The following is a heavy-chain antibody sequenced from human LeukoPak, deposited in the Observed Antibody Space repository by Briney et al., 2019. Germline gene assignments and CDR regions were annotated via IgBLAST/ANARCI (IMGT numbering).Heavy chain of an antibody. V-gene: IGHV4-59*01. D-gene: IGHD6-13*01. J-gene: IGHJ4*02. Sequence: KASETLSLTCTVSGGSIRSYYWSWIRQPPGKGLEWIGFMFYRGSTNYNPTLKSRVTISVDTSKNQFSLNLSSVTAADTAVYYCAAIKDSSSWYLGYWGQGTLVTVSS. CDR1: GGSIRSYY. CDR3: AAIKDSSSWYLGY. CDR2: MFYRGST.